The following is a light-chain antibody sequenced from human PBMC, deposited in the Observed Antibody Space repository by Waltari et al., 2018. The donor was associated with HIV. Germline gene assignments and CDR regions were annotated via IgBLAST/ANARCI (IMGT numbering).Light chain of an antibody. CDR2: WAS. CDR3: QQYYSTPSRYT. Sequence: DIVMNQSPDSLAVSLGERATINCKSSQSVLYTSNNKKYLAWYQPKPGQPPKLLIYWASTPELGVPDRFSGSGSGTDFTLTISSLQAEDVAVYYCQQYYSTPSRYTFGQGTKLEIK. J-gene: IGKJ2*01. V-gene: IGKV4-1*01. CDR1: QSVLYTSNNKKY.